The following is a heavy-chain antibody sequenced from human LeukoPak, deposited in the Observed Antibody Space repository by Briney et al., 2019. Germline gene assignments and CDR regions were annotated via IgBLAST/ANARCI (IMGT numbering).Heavy chain of an antibody. D-gene: IGHD2-2*01. J-gene: IGHJ4*02. CDR1: GGSISSSSYY. V-gene: IGHV4-39*01. Sequence: SETLSLTCTVSGGSISSSSYYWGWIRQPLGKGLEWIGSIYYRGSTYYNPSLKSRVTISVDTSKDQFSLKLSSVTAADTAVYYCARQATLPIVVVPAAAEYWGQGTLVTVSS. CDR3: ARQATLPIVVVPAAAEY. CDR2: IYYRGST.